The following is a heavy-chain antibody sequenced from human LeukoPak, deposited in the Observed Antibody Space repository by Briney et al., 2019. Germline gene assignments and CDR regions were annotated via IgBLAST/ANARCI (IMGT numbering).Heavy chain of an antibody. CDR3: ATTSYYYDSPDY. Sequence: PSETLSLTCTVSGGSISSYYWSWIRQPAGKGLEWIGRIYSSGSTTYNPSLKSRVTMSVDTSKNQFSLKVTSVTAADTAVYYCATTSYYYDSPDYWGQGTLVTVSS. J-gene: IGHJ4*02. V-gene: IGHV4-4*07. D-gene: IGHD3-22*01. CDR1: GGSISSYY. CDR2: IYSSGST.